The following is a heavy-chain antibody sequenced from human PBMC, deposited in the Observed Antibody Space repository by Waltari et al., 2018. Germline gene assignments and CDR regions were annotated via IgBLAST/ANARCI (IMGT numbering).Heavy chain of an antibody. V-gene: IGHV3-30-3*01. CDR1: GFTFSSYA. Sequence: QVQLVESGGGVVQPGRSLRLSCAASGFTFSSYAMHWVRQAPGKGLEWVAVISYDGSNKYYADSVKGRFTISRDNSKNTLYLQMNSLRAEDTAVYYCARNLLRYFDHPFDYWGQGTLVTVSS. D-gene: IGHD3-9*01. J-gene: IGHJ4*02. CDR2: ISYDGSNK. CDR3: ARNLLRYFDHPFDY.